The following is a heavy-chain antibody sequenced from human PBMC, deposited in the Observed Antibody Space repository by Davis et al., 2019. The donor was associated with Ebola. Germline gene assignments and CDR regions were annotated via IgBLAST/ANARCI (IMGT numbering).Heavy chain of an antibody. V-gene: IGHV3-48*04. Sequence: GESLKISCVASGFTFSLYDMNWVRQAPGKGPEWVAYISISVTSTVYYADSVKGRFTISRDNAKNSLYLQMNSLRAEDTAVYYCAKDDTNGNWFDPWGQGTLVTVSS. CDR1: GFTFSLYD. D-gene: IGHD2-8*01. J-gene: IGHJ5*02. CDR2: ISISVTSTV. CDR3: AKDDTNGNWFDP.